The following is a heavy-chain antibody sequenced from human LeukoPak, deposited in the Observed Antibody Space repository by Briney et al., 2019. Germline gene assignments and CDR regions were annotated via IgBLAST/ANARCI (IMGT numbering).Heavy chain of an antibody. Sequence: SETLSLTCAVSGGSISSSLYYWGWIRHPPGKGLEWIGEIYHSGSTNYNPSLKSRVTISVDKSKNQFSLKLSSVTAADTAVYYCARGGSGWYRYLDYWGQGTLVTVSS. J-gene: IGHJ4*02. CDR3: ARGGSGWYRYLDY. CDR1: GGSISSSLYY. CDR2: IYHSGST. D-gene: IGHD6-19*01. V-gene: IGHV4-39*07.